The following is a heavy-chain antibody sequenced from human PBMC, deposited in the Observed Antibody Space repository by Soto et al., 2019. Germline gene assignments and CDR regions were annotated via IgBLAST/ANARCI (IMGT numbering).Heavy chain of an antibody. CDR1: GGSFSGYY. Sequence: KASETLSLTCAVYGGSFSGYYWSWIRQPPGKGLEWIGEINHSGSTNYNPSLKSRVTISVDTSKNQFSLKLSSVTAADTAVYYCGVLSGVFGFDPWGQGTLVTVSS. CDR3: GVLSGVFGFDP. CDR2: INHSGST. D-gene: IGHD2-2*01. V-gene: IGHV4-34*01. J-gene: IGHJ5*02.